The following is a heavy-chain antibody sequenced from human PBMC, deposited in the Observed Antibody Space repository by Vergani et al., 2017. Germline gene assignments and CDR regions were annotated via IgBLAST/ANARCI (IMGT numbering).Heavy chain of an antibody. V-gene: IGHV3-73*01. D-gene: IGHD4-17*01. J-gene: IGHJ4*02. CDR3: TRLIFDYGDRDY. CDR2: IRSKANSYAT. Sequence: EVQLVESGGGLVQPGGSLKLSCAASGFTFSGSAMHWVRQASGKGLEWVGRIRSKANSYATAYAASVKGRFTISRDDSKNTAYLQMNSLKTEDTAVYYCTRLIFDYGDRDYWGQGTLVTVSS. CDR1: GFTFSGSA.